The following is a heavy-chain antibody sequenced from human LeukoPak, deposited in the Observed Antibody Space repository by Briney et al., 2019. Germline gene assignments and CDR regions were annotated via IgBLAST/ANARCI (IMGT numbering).Heavy chain of an antibody. CDR1: EFTFTNYS. Sequence: PGGSLRLSCAASEFTFTNYSMHWVRQAPGEGLDWVSRVDNTGSDSIYADSVKGRFTISRDNAKNTVYLQMNGLRADDTAVYYCARGGYHHGFDIWGEGTMVTVSS. D-gene: IGHD1-14*01. J-gene: IGHJ3*02. V-gene: IGHV3-74*01. CDR3: ARGGYHHGFDI. CDR2: VDNTGSDS.